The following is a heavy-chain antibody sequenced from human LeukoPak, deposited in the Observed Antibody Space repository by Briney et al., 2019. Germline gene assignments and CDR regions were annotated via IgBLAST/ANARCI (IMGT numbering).Heavy chain of an antibody. Sequence: PSETLSLTCTVSGGSISSGSYYWSWIRQPAGKGLEWIGRIYTSGSTNYNPSLKSRVTISVDTSKNQFSLKLSSVTAADTAVYYCARRCGGDCGPHYYYYMDVWGKGTTVTISS. J-gene: IGHJ6*03. CDR2: IYTSGST. D-gene: IGHD2-21*02. CDR1: GGSISSGSYY. CDR3: ARRCGGDCGPHYYYYMDV. V-gene: IGHV4-61*02.